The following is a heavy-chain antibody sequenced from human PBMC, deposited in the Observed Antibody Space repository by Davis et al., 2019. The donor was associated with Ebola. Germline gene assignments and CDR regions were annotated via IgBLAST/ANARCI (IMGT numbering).Heavy chain of an antibody. Sequence: MPSETLSLTCAVYGGSLNGYFWSWIRQPPGKGMEWIGQISHGGVTTYSPSFESRVTISMDTSNNELHLRLDSVTAADTAVYYCAKPPMGVYAMDVWGQGTTVTVSS. CDR3: AKPPMGVYAMDV. V-gene: IGHV4-34*01. CDR2: ISHGGVT. J-gene: IGHJ6*02. D-gene: IGHD1-14*01. CDR1: GGSLNGYF.